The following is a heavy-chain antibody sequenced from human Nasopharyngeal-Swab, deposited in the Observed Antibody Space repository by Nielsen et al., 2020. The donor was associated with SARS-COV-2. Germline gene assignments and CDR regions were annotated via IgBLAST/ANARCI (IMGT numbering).Heavy chain of an antibody. CDR1: GFTFSTYG. CDR3: ARDPHGGSDY. J-gene: IGHJ4*02. CDR2: ISSSSSHI. Sequence: ETLSLTCAASGFTFSTYGMNWVRQAPGKGLEWVSSISSSSSHIYYADSVKGRFTSSRDNAKNSLYLQMNSLRAEDTAVYYCARDPHGGSDYWGQGTLVTVSS. V-gene: IGHV3-21*01.